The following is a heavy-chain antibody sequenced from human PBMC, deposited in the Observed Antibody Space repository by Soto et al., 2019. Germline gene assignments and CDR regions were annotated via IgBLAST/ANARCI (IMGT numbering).Heavy chain of an antibody. J-gene: IGHJ4*02. CDR2: IIPIFGTP. V-gene: IGHV1-69*13. CDR3: ATNEGRHGYSFDF. D-gene: IGHD5-12*01. CDR1: GVTFSRQD. Sequence: GASVKVSSKASGVTFSRQDMRWVRQAPGKGLEWMGGIIPIFGTPQYAEKFQDRVTITADESTSTAYMELSSLTSEDTAVYYCATNEGRHGYSFDFCGQRTLVTVSS.